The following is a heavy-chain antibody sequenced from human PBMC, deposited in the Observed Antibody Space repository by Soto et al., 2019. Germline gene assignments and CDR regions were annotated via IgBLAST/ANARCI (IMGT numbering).Heavy chain of an antibody. V-gene: IGHV4-59*01. CDR3: ARDGSYDILTGYYTGTWFDP. J-gene: IGHJ5*02. CDR2: IYYSGST. CDR1: GGSISSYY. D-gene: IGHD3-9*01. Sequence: LSLTCTVSGGSISSYYWSWIRQPPVKGLEWIGYIYYSGSTNYNPSLKSRVTISVDTSKNQFSLKLSSVTAADTAVYYCARDGSYDILTGYYTGTWFDPWGQGTLVTVSS.